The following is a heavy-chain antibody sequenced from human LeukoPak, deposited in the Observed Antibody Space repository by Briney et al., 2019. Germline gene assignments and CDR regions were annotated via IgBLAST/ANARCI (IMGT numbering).Heavy chain of an antibody. CDR1: GGSISSYY. CDR3: ARVDSSSWYGGNYFDY. V-gene: IGHV4-4*07. CDR2: IYTSGST. J-gene: IGHJ4*02. Sequence: PSETLSLTCTVSGGSISSYYWSWIRQPAGKGLEWIGRIYTSGSTNYNPSLKSRVTMSVHTSKNQFSLKLSSVTAADTAVYYCARVDSSSWYGGNYFDYWGQGTLVTVSS. D-gene: IGHD6-13*01.